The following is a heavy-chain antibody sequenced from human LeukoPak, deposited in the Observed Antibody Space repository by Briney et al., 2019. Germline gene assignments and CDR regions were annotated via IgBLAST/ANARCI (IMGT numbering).Heavy chain of an antibody. J-gene: IGHJ4*02. V-gene: IGHV3-48*03. CDR1: GFTFSSYE. Sequence: GGSLRLSCAASGFTFSSYEMNWVRQAPGKGLEWVSSISSGGGAIYYADSVKGRFTISRDNAKNSLYLQMNSLRAEDTALYYCARDYDYGDYPGYWGQGTLVTVSS. D-gene: IGHD4-17*01. CDR3: ARDYDYGDYPGY. CDR2: ISSGGGAI.